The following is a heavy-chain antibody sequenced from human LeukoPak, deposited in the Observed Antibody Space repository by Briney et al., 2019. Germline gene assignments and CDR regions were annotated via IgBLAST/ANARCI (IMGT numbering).Heavy chain of an antibody. Sequence: GGSLRLSCAASGFTLSNYAMHWVRQVPGKGLEWVSGISWNSGDIIYADSVKGRFTISRDNAKNSLYLQMNSLRVDDTALYYCTTRSSHGAFDIWGQGTIVTVSS. J-gene: IGHJ3*02. CDR3: TTRSSHGAFDI. CDR1: GFTLSNYA. CDR2: ISWNSGDI. V-gene: IGHV3-9*01.